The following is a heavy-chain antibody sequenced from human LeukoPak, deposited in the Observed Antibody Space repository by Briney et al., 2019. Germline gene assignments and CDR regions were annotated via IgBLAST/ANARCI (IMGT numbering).Heavy chain of an antibody. J-gene: IGHJ6*02. CDR3: ARDLGQYSSGYFISDGMDV. V-gene: IGHV4-31*03. D-gene: IGHD3-22*01. CDR1: GGSISSGGYY. CDR2: IYYSGST. Sequence: PSETLSLTCTVSGGSISSGGYYWSWIRQHPGKGLEWIGYIYYSGSTYYNPSLKSRVTISVDTSKNQFSLKLSSVTAADTAVYYCARDLGQYSSGYFISDGMDVWGQGTTVTVSS.